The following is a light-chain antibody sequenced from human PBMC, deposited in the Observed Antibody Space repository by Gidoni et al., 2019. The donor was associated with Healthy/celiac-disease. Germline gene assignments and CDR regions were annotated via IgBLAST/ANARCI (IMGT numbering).Light chain of an antibody. V-gene: IGKV3-11*01. CDR3: QQRSNWPPLIT. Sequence: DIVLTQSPATLALSPGERATLPCRASQSVSSYLAWYQQQPGQAPRLLIYDASTRATGIPARSSGSGSGTDFTLTISILEPEDFAVYYCQQRSNWPPLITFGQGTRLEIK. J-gene: IGKJ5*01. CDR1: QSVSSY. CDR2: DAS.